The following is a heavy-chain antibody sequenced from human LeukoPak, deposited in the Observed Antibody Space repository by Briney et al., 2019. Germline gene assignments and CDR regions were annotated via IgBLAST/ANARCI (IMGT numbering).Heavy chain of an antibody. J-gene: IGHJ4*02. D-gene: IGHD2-21*02. CDR2: IYYTGST. CDR1: GGSISSSSYY. CDR3: ASLVVVTAMGGLYFDY. V-gene: IGHV4-39*01. Sequence: SETLSLTCTVSGGSISSSSYYWGWIRQPPGKGLEWIGNIYYTGSTYYNPSLRSRVTISVDTSKNQFSLNLSSVPAADTAVYYCASLVVVTAMGGLYFDYWGQGTLVTVSS.